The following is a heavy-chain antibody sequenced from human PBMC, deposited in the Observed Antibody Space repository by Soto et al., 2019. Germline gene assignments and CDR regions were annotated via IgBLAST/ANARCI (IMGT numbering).Heavy chain of an antibody. D-gene: IGHD3-3*01. CDR3: ARGPSADKVDY. Sequence: SQTLSLTCAVSGYSIRSSNCWGWIRQPPGKGLEWIGYIYHSGSTYSNPSLKSRVTVSLDTSKNQFSLKLSAVTAADTAVYYCARGPSADKVDYWGQGTLVTVSS. J-gene: IGHJ4*02. CDR2: IYHSGST. V-gene: IGHV4-30-2*05. CDR1: GYSIRSSNC.